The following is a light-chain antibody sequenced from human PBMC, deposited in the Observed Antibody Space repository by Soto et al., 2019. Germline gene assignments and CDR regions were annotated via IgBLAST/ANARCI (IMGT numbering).Light chain of an antibody. CDR3: SSYTSIRRV. CDR1: SSDIGAYNY. CDR2: DVS. J-gene: IGLJ3*02. Sequence: QSVLTQPASVSGSPGQSITISCTGTSSDIGAYNYVSWYQQHPGRAPQLIIYDVSYRPSGISTRFSGSKSDNTASLTISGLQAEDEAEYYCSSYTSIRRVLGGGTQLPVL. V-gene: IGLV2-14*03.